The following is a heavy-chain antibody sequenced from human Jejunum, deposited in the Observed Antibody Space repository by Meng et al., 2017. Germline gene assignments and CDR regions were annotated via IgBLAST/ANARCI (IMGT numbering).Heavy chain of an antibody. CDR2: ILPNTGGT. D-gene: IGHD2-2*01. CDR3: ARVYCSSTSCQYYPDY. CDR1: GYTFTDYY. Sequence: QVQLLQSGAEVMKPGASVKVSCKASGYTFTDYYLHWVRQSPGQGLEWMGRILPNTGGTYSSQKFQGRVTMTRDTSISTAYMELSNLGSEDTAVYYCARVYCSSTSCQYYPDYWGQGTLVTVSS. J-gene: IGHJ4*02. V-gene: IGHV1-2*06.